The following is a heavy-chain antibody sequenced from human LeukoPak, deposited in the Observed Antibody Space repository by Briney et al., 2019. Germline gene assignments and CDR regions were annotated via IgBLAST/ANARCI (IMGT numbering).Heavy chain of an antibody. CDR1: GFTFSSYW. CDR3: VRDVWGDRDGFFDR. D-gene: IGHD5-24*01. Sequence: GRSLRLSCAASGFTFSSYWMHWVRQAPGKGLVWVSCINRDGRSASYAEPVTGPFTMSRDNATSTLYLQMTSLRADDTAVYYCVRDVWGDRDGFFDRWGQGTLVTVSS. J-gene: IGHJ4*02. V-gene: IGHV3-74*01. CDR2: INRDGRSA.